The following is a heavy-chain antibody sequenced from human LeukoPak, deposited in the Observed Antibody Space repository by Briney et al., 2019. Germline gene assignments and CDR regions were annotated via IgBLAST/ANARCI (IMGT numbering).Heavy chain of an antibody. CDR1: GYTFTSYG. V-gene: IGHV1-18*04. CDR2: ISAYNGNT. D-gene: IGHD2-21*02. Sequence: ASVKVSCKASGYTFTSYGISWVRQACGQGLEWMGWISAYNGNTNYAQKLQGRVTMTTDTSTSTAYMELRSLRSDDTAVYYCARDHQQAYCAGDCYPNWFDPWGQGTLVTVSS. J-gene: IGHJ5*02. CDR3: ARDHQQAYCAGDCYPNWFDP.